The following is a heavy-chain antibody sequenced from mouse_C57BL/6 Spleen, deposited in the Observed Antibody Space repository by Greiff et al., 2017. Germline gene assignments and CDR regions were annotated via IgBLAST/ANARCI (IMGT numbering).Heavy chain of an antibody. Sequence: EVQLMESGGGLVKPGGSLKLSCAASGFTFSSYAMSWVRQTPEQRLEWVATISDGGSYTYYPDNVKGRFTISRDNAKNNLYLQMSHLKSEDTAMYYCARGWLRFDYWGKGTTLTVSS. V-gene: IGHV5-4*01. CDR3: ARGWLRFDY. D-gene: IGHD2-2*01. CDR1: GFTFSSYA. CDR2: ISDGGSYT. J-gene: IGHJ2*01.